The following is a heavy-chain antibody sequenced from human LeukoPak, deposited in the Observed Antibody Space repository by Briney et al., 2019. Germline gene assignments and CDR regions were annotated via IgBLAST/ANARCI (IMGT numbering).Heavy chain of an antibody. Sequence: KPSETLCLTCTVSGGSISSSSDYWGWIRQPPGKGLEWIGSIYFSGSTYYNPSLKSRVTISVDTSKNQFSLKLSSVTAADTAVYYCAREGQWPIFDYWGQGTLVTVSS. CDR1: GGSISSSSDY. V-gene: IGHV4-39*02. J-gene: IGHJ4*02. CDR3: AREGQWPIFDY. CDR2: IYFSGST. D-gene: IGHD6-19*01.